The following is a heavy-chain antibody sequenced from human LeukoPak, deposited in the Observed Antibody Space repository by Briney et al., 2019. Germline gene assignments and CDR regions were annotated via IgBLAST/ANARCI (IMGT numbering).Heavy chain of an antibody. CDR3: ARDRSSSDDYYYYYYMDV. Sequence: SETLSLTCTVSGGSISSGSYYWSWIRQPAGKGLEWIGRIYTSGSTNYNPSLKSRVTISVDTSKNQFSLKLSSVTAADTAVYYCARDRSSSDDYYYYYYMDVWGKGATVTVSS. V-gene: IGHV4-61*02. D-gene: IGHD6-6*01. J-gene: IGHJ6*03. CDR2: IYTSGST. CDR1: GGSISSGSYY.